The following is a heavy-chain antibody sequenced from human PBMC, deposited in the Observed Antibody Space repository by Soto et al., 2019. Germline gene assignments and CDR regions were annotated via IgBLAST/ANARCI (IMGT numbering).Heavy chain of an antibody. CDR1: GFTFSSYA. CDR3: AKDPHSFSRGRFDY. CDR2: ISGSGGST. D-gene: IGHD2-15*01. V-gene: IGHV3-23*01. Sequence: GGSLRLSCAASGFTFSSYAVSWVRQAPGKGLEWVSAISGSGGSTYYADSVKGRFTISRDNSKNTLYLQMNSLRAEDTAVYYCAKDPHSFSRGRFDYWGQGTLVTVSS. J-gene: IGHJ4*02.